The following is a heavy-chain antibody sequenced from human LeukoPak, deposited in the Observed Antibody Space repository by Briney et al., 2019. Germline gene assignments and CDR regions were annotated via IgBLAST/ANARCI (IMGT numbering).Heavy chain of an antibody. CDR2: MNPNSGNT. Sequence: ASVKVSCKASGYTFTSYDINWVRQATGQGLEWMGWMNPNSGNTGYAQKFQGRVTMTRDTSTSTVYMELSSLRSEDTAVYYCARDRYYYGSGIHQRFDYWGQGTLVTVSS. CDR1: GYTFTSYD. CDR3: ARDRYYYGSGIHQRFDY. V-gene: IGHV1-8*02. J-gene: IGHJ4*02. D-gene: IGHD3-10*01.